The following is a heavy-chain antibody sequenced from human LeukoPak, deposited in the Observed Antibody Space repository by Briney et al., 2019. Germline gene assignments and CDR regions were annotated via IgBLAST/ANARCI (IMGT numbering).Heavy chain of an antibody. CDR1: GGSISSSSYY. J-gene: IGHJ4*02. Sequence: SETLSLTCTVSGGSISSSSYYWGWIRQPPGKGLEWIGSIYYSGSTYYNPSLKSRVTISVDTSKNQFSLKLSSVTAADTAVYYCARGRFDYWGQGTLVTVSS. V-gene: IGHV4-39*07. CDR3: ARGRFDY. CDR2: IYYSGST.